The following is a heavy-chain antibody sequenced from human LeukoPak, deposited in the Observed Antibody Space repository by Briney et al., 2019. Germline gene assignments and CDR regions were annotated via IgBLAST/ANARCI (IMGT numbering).Heavy chain of an antibody. J-gene: IGHJ4*02. CDR2: ISSSGSTI. V-gene: IGHV3-48*03. CDR1: GFTFSSFA. Sequence: GGSLRLSCAASGFTFSSFAMNWVRQAPGKGLEWVSYISSSGSTIYYADSVKGRFTISRDNAKNSLYLQMNSLRAEDTAVYYCARIGQVGASDYWGQGTLVTVSS. D-gene: IGHD1-26*01. CDR3: ARIGQVGASDY.